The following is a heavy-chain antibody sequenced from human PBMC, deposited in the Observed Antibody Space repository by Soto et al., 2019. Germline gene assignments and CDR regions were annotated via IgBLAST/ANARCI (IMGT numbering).Heavy chain of an antibody. CDR3: ARSQYYDSSGYPYAFDI. CDR1: GYSFTSYW. D-gene: IGHD3-22*01. Sequence: GESTKISCKGSGYSFTSYWIGWVRQMPRKGLERMGIIYPGDSDTRYSPSFQGQVTISADKSISTAYLQWSSLKASGTAMYYCARSQYYDSSGYPYAFDIWGQGTMVTVSS. CDR2: IYPGDSDT. J-gene: IGHJ3*02. V-gene: IGHV5-51*01.